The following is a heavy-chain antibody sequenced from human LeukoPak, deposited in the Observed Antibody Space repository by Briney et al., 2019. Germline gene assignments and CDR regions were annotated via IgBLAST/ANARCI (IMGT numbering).Heavy chain of an antibody. D-gene: IGHD2-15*01. CDR1: GGSISSYY. J-gene: IGHJ4*02. V-gene: IGHV4-59*01. CDR2: IYYSGST. CDR3: ARAASGPLFDY. Sequence: SETLSLTCAVSGGSISSYYWSWIRRPPGKGLEWIGYIYYSGSTNYNPSLKSRVTISVDTSKNQFSLKLSSVTAADTAVYYCARAASGPLFDYWGQGALVTVSS.